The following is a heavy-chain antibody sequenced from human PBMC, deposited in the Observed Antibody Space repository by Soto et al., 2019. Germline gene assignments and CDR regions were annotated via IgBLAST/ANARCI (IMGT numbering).Heavy chain of an antibody. J-gene: IGHJ4*02. V-gene: IGHV5-51*01. CDR2: IYPGDSDT. Sequence: GESLKISCKASGYSFTIYWIGWVRQMPGKGLEWMGIIYPGDSDTRYSPSFQGQVTISADKSICTAYLQWSSLKASDTAIYYCARGNTAMAFDYWGQGTLVTVSS. CDR3: ARGNTAMAFDY. CDR1: GYSFTIYW. D-gene: IGHD5-18*01.